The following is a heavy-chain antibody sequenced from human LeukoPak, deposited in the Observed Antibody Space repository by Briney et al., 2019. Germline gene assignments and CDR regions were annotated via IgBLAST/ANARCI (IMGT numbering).Heavy chain of an antibody. J-gene: IGHJ4*03. D-gene: IGHD6-13*01. CDR3: ARERQRIGAAGNFDH. Sequence: GASVKASAKASGYTFTSYYIHWVRQARGQGLEWMGRINPGRGSTTCAQKFQGRVTMTRDTSTSTVYMELSSLRSEDTAVYYCARERQRIGAAGNFDHWGPGGQVTVSS. CDR2: INPGRGST. V-gene: IGHV1-46*01. CDR1: GYTFTSYY.